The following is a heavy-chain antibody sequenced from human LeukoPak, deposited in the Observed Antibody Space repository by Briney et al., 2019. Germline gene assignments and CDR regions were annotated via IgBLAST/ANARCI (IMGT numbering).Heavy chain of an antibody. CDR1: GFTFSGSD. V-gene: IGHV3-73*01. Sequence: PAGSLRLSCAASGFTFSGSDMHWVRKDPGKELQGVGRIRSKANSYATEYAASVKGSFTNDRDDSKNTAYLEMNSPKTEDAAVYYCTTSIHYGGDYWGQGTLVTVSS. J-gene: IGHJ4*02. D-gene: IGHD4-17*01. CDR2: IRSKANSYAT. CDR3: TTSIHYGGDY.